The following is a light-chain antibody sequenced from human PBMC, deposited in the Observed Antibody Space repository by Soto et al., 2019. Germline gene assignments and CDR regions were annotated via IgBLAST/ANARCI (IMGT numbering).Light chain of an antibody. Sequence: EMVMTQSPVTLSVSPGERATLSCRASQSVSSSLAWYQQKPGQAPRLLIFDASNRATGIPARFSGSGSGTDFTLTISSLEPEDFATYYCQHRSNWPITFGQGTRLEI. V-gene: IGKV3-11*01. CDR3: QHRSNWPIT. J-gene: IGKJ5*01. CDR2: DAS. CDR1: QSVSSS.